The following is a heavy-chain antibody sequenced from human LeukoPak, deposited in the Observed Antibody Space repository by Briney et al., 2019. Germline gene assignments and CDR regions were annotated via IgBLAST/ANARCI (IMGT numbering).Heavy chain of an antibody. V-gene: IGHV1-8*01. CDR2: MNPNSGNT. Sequence: ASVKVSCKASGYTFTSYDINWVRQATGQGLEWMGWMNPNSGNTGYAQKFQGRVTMTRNTSISTAYMELRSLRSDDTAVYYCARVILDYDILTGYSPYSFDYWGQGTLVTLSS. D-gene: IGHD3-9*01. J-gene: IGHJ4*02. CDR1: GYTFTSYD. CDR3: ARVILDYDILTGYSPYSFDY.